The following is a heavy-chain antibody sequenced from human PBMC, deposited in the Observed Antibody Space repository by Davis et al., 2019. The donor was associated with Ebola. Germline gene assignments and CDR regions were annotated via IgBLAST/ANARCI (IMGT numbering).Heavy chain of an antibody. CDR3: ARRVVTATSYNWFDP. D-gene: IGHD2-21*02. J-gene: IGHJ5*02. CDR1: GGSISSYY. Sequence: PSETLSLTCTVPGGSISSYYWSWIRQPPGKGLEWIGYIYYSGSTNYNPSLKSRVTISVDTSKNQFSLKLSSVTAADTAVYYWARRVVTATSYNWFDPWGQGTLVTVSS. V-gene: IGHV4-59*08. CDR2: IYYSGST.